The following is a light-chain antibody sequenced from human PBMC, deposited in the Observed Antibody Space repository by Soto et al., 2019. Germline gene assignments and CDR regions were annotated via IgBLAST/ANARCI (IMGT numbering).Light chain of an antibody. Sequence: QSALTQPASVSGSTGQSITISCTGTSSDVGGYDYVSWYQHHPGKAPKLMIYEVSNRPSGVSNRFSGSKSGNTASLTISGLQAEDEADYYCSSYVSNITYVFGTGTKVTV. V-gene: IGLV2-14*01. CDR3: SSYVSNITYV. J-gene: IGLJ1*01. CDR2: EVS. CDR1: SSDVGGYDY.